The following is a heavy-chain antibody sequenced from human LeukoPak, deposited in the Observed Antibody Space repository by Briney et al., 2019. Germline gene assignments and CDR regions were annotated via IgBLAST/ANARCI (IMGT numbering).Heavy chain of an antibody. V-gene: IGHV4-59*11. CDR3: ARDLVTATKGFDI. J-gene: IGHJ3*02. D-gene: IGHD4-17*01. CDR1: GDSFSSHY. CDR2: ISHIGRT. Sequence: SETLSLTCAVSGDSFSSHYWTWIRQSPGTGLEWIGYISHIGRTNYNPSLKSRVTISIDTSKNQFSLKLRSVTAADTAVYYCARDLVTATKGFDIWGQGTMVSVSS.